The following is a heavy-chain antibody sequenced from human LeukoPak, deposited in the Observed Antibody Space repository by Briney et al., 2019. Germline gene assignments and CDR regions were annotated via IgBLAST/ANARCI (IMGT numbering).Heavy chain of an antibody. CDR3: ARVAIWVRQTYCYDSSGYYSYWYFDL. J-gene: IGHJ2*01. CDR1: GYTFTGYY. CDR2: INPNSGGT. V-gene: IGHV1-2*06. Sequence: ASVKVSCKASGYTFTGYYMHWVRQAPGQGLEWMGRINPNSGGTNYAQKFQGRVTMTRDTSISTAYMELSRLRSDDTAVYYCARVAIWVRQTYCYDSSGYYSYWYFDLWGRGTLVTVSS. D-gene: IGHD3-22*01.